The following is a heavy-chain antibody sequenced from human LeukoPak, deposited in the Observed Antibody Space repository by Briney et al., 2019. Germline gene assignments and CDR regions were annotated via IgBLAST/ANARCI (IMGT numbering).Heavy chain of an antibody. D-gene: IGHD3-10*01. V-gene: IGHV1-18*01. Sequence: ASVKVSCKASGYTFTSYGISWVRQAPGQGLEWMGWISAYNGNTSYAQKLQGRVTMTTDTSTSTAYMELRSLRSDDTAVYYCARDHYYGSGSYHIDYWGQGTLVTVSS. CDR1: GYTFTSYG. J-gene: IGHJ4*02. CDR2: ISAYNGNT. CDR3: ARDHYYGSGSYHIDY.